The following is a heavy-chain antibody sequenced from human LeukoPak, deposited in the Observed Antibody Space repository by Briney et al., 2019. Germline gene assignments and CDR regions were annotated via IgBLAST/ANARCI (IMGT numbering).Heavy chain of an antibody. CDR2: IIPIFGTA. D-gene: IGHD1-1*01. CDR3: ARHVSTTGTTGYYYFDY. Sequence: SVKVSCKASGGTFSSYAISWVRQAPGQGLEWMGGIIPIFGTANYAQKFPGRVTTTADEPTSTAYMEPSSLRSEDTAVYYCARHVSTTGTTGYYYFDYWGQGTLVTVSS. J-gene: IGHJ4*02. CDR1: GGTFSSYA. V-gene: IGHV1-69*13.